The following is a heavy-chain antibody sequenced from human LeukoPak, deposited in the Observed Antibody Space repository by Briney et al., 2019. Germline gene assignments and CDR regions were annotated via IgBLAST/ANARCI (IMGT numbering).Heavy chain of an antibody. J-gene: IGHJ4*02. Sequence: GGPLRLSCAASGFSFSNYGMHWVRQAPGKGLEWVAVIWDDGSYKYYADSVKGRFTISRDNSKNTLYLQMNSLRAEDTAVYYCAKPTSGSGSFLIDYWGQGTLVTVSS. CDR3: AKPTSGSGSFLIDY. D-gene: IGHD1-26*01. CDR1: GFSFSNYG. CDR2: IWDDGSYK. V-gene: IGHV3-33*06.